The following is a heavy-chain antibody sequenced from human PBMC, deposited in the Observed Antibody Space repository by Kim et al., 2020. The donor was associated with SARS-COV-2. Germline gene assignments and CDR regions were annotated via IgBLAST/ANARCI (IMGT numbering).Heavy chain of an antibody. D-gene: IGHD3-10*01. CDR2: INPNSGGT. V-gene: IGHV1-2*06. Sequence: ASVKVSCKASGYTFTGYYMHWVRQAPGQGLEWMGRINPNSGGTNYAQKFQGRVTMTRDTSISTAYMELSRLRSDDTAVYYCAREKVPMVRGVIITPNWFDPWGQGTLVTVSS. CDR3: AREKVPMVRGVIITPNWFDP. J-gene: IGHJ5*02. CDR1: GYTFTGYY.